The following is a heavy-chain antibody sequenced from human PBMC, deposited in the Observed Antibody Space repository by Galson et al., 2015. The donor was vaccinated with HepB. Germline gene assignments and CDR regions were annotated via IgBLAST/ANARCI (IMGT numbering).Heavy chain of an antibody. CDR2: IYYSGST. CDR3: ARYSGSYYGGVDY. Sequence: SETLSLTCTVSGGSISSSSYYWGWIRQPPGKGLEWIGSIYYSGSTYYNPSLKSRVTISVDTSKNQFSLKLSSVTAADTAVYYCARYSGSYYGGVDYWGQGTLVTVSS. CDR1: GGSISSSSYY. J-gene: IGHJ4*02. D-gene: IGHD1-26*01. V-gene: IGHV4-39*01.